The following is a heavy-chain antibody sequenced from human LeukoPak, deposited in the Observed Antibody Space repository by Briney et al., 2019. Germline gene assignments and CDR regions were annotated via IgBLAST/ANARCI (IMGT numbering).Heavy chain of an antibody. V-gene: IGHV3-74*03. Sequence: GGSLRLSCAASGFTFSSYWMHWVRQAPGKGLVWVSRINSDGSSTTYADSVKGRFTISRDNSKNTLYLQMNSLRAEDTAVYYCARASSDYDFWSGYSYYFDYWGQGTLVTVSS. J-gene: IGHJ4*02. CDR2: INSDGSST. CDR1: GFTFSSYW. D-gene: IGHD3-3*01. CDR3: ARASSDYDFWSGYSYYFDY.